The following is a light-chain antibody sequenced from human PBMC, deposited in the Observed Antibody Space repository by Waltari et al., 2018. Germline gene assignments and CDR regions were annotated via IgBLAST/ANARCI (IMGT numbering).Light chain of an antibody. V-gene: IGKV3-20*01. J-gene: IGKJ1*01. CDR3: QHYVRLPAT. CDR2: GAS. Sequence: EIVLTQSPGTLSLSPGERANLTCCASQRFSGTLAWYQQKPGQAPRLLIYGASSRATGIPDRFSGSGSGTEFSLTISRLEPEDSAVYYCQHYVRLPATFGQGTKVEIK. CDR1: QRFSGT.